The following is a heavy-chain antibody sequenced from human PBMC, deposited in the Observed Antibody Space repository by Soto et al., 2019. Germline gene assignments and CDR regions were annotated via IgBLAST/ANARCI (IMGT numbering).Heavy chain of an antibody. J-gene: IGHJ5*02. V-gene: IGHV3-23*01. D-gene: IGHD6-13*01. CDR3: AKMGDIAAAGIDWFDP. CDR1: GFTFSSYA. Sequence: EVQLLESGGGLVQPGGSLRLSCAASGFTFSSYAMSWVRQAPGKGLEWVSAISGSGGSTYYADSVKGRFTISRDNSKNTVYLQMNSLRAEDTAVYYCAKMGDIAAAGIDWFDPWGQGTLVTVSS. CDR2: ISGSGGST.